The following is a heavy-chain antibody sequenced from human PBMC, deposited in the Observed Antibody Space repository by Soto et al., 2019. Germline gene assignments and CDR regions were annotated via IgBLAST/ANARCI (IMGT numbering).Heavy chain of an antibody. CDR2: ISAYNGNT. Sequence: GAAGKGCSEERCCSFAKSGMGWGRPAPGQRNKWMGWISAYNGNTNYAQKLQGRVTMTTDTSTSTAYMELRSLRSDDTAVYYCASTRTRLGYCSSTSCYANAFDIWGQGTMVTVSS. J-gene: IGHJ3*02. CDR1: CCSFAKSG. V-gene: IGHV1-18*01. CDR3: ASTRTRLGYCSSTSCYANAFDI. D-gene: IGHD2-2*01.